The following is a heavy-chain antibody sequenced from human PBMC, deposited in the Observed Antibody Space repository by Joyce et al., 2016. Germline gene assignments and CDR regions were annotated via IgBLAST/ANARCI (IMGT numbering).Heavy chain of an antibody. CDR3: ARSLLRFLEWLEIDY. Sequence: QVQLVQSGAEVKKPGASVKVSCKASGYTFTGYYMHWVRQAPGQGLEWIGRINPNSGGTNDAQKFQGRVTRTRDTSISTAYMELSRLRSDDTAVYYCARSLLRFLEWLEIDYWGQGTLVTVSS. V-gene: IGHV1-2*06. CDR1: GYTFTGYY. D-gene: IGHD3-3*01. J-gene: IGHJ4*02. CDR2: INPNSGGT.